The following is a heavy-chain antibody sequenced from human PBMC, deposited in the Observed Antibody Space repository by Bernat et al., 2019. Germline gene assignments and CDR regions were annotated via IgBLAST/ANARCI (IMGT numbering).Heavy chain of an antibody. CDR1: GFQISDAW. J-gene: IGHJ4*02. V-gene: IGHV3-15*01. D-gene: IGHD6-13*01. Sequence: QMEESGGGLVKPGGSLRLSCVASGFQISDAWVSWVRQAPGKGLEWSANIKRKIDGETIDYAAPVKGRFSISRDDSKNTAFLQMNSLKTEDTAVYFCTTGYGSDWYGWGQGTLVTVSS. CDR2: IKRKIDGETI. CDR3: TTGYGSDWYG.